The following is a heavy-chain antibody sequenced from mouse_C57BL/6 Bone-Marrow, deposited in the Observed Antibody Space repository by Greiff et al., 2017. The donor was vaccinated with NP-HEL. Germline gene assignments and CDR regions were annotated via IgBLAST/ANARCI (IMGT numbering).Heavy chain of an antibody. CDR3: ARVSTMVKWFAY. J-gene: IGHJ3*01. Sequence: QVQLQQPGAELVRPGTSVKLSCKASGYTFTSYWMHWVKQRPGQGLEWIGVIDPSDSYTNYNQKFKGKATLTVDTSSSTAYMQLSSLTSEESAVYYSARVSTMVKWFAYWGQGTLVTVSA. CDR1: GYTFTSYW. V-gene: IGHV1-59*01. CDR2: IDPSDSYT. D-gene: IGHD2-2*01.